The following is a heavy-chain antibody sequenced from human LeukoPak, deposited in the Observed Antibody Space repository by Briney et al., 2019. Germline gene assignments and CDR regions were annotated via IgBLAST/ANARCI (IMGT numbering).Heavy chain of an antibody. CDR2: IYPGDFDT. Sequence: GESLKISCKGSGYSFTTYWIAWVRQMPGKGPEWMGIIYPGDFDTRYSPSFQGQVTISADKSISTAYLQWSSLKASDIAMYYCARRQIGGDSFDIWGQGTMVTVSS. J-gene: IGHJ3*02. V-gene: IGHV5-51*01. CDR3: ARRQIGGDSFDI. CDR1: GYSFTTYW. D-gene: IGHD2-21*01.